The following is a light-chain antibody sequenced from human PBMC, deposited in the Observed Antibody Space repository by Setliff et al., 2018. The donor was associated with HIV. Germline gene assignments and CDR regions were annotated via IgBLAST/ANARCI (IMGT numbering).Light chain of an antibody. CDR3: QQYNDHWT. J-gene: IGKJ1*01. CDR2: QAS. Sequence: DIQMTQSPSSLAASVGDTVTITCRARQSVSSWLAWYQQKAGKAPKLLIYQASTLDTGVPSRFSGSGSGAEFTLTISSLQPDDSATYYCQQYNDHWTVGQGTKVDIK. V-gene: IGKV1-5*03. CDR1: QSVSSW.